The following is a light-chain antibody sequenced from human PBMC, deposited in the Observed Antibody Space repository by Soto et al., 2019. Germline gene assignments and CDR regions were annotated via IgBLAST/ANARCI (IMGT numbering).Light chain of an antibody. CDR3: CSYAGGTSVV. CDR1: SSDVGTYKL. V-gene: IGLV2-23*01. Sequence: QSALTQPASVSGSLGQSITISCTGTSSDVGTYKLVSWYQQHPCKAPQLVIFEDVERTSGVSNRFSGSKYGNTASLTISGLPTEDEADYYCCSYAGGTSVVVGGGTKVTVL. J-gene: IGLJ2*01. CDR2: EDV.